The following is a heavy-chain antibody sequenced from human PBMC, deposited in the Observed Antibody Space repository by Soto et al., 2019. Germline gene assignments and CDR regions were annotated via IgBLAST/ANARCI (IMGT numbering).Heavy chain of an antibody. J-gene: IGHJ4*02. V-gene: IGHV1-69*13. CDR2: IIPIFGTA. D-gene: IGHD1-26*01. Sequence: VASVKVSCKASGGTFSSYAISWVRQAPGQGLEWMGGIIPIFGTANYAQKFQGRVTITADESTSTAYMELSSLRSEDTAVYYCARGPVGATTHHDYWGQGTLVTVS. CDR1: GGTFSSYA. CDR3: ARGPVGATTHHDY.